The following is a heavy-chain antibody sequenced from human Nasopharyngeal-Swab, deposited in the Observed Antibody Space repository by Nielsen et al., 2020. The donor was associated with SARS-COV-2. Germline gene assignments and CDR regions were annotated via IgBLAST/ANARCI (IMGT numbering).Heavy chain of an antibody. D-gene: IGHD6-25*01. CDR1: GSSIRTSSAF. V-gene: IGHV4-39*07. CDR3: ARRITATSTGFDY. J-gene: IGHJ4*02. Sequence: SETLSLTCTVAGSSIRTSSAFWGWIRQPPGRGLEWIGSVYYSGSIYYNPSLESPVTISADPSKNQFSLKLSFVTAADTAMYYCARRITATSTGFDYWGQGTLVTVSS. CDR2: VYYSGSI.